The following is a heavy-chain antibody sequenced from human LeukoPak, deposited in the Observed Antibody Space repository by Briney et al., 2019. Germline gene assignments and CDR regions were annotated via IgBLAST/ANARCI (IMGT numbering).Heavy chain of an antibody. D-gene: IGHD6-6*01. CDR1: GFTFSSYA. CDR2: ISGSGGST. J-gene: IGHJ5*02. CDR3: AKTSSPYPRNWFDP. Sequence: PGGSLRLSCAASGFTFSSYAMSWVRQASGKGLEWVSAISGSGGSTYYADSVKGRFTISRDNSKNTLYLQMNSLRAEDTAVYYCAKTSSPYPRNWFDPWGQGTLVTVSS. V-gene: IGHV3-23*01.